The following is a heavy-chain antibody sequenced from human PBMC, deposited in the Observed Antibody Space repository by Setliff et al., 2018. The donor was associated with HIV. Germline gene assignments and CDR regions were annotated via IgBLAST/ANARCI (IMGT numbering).Heavy chain of an antibody. CDR2: IHHSGSS. CDR3: AREYYRSGGYYSGWKYYYMDV. Sequence: SETLSLTCTVSGDSIITYYWTWIRQPPGKGLEWIGYIHHSGSSDYTPSLRSRVTMSVDTSKNQFSLRLSSVTAADTAMYYCAREYYRSGGYYSGWKYYYMDVWGKGTTVTVSS. J-gene: IGHJ6*03. V-gene: IGHV4-4*08. D-gene: IGHD2-15*01. CDR1: GDSIITYY.